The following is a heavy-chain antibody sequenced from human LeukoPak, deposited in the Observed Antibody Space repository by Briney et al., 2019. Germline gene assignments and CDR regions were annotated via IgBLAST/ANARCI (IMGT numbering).Heavy chain of an antibody. CDR3: ARVPASRLYYYYYYMDV. D-gene: IGHD6-25*01. Sequence: SETLSLTCAVYGGSFSGYYWSWIRQPPGKGLEWIGEINHSGSTNYNPSLKSRVTISVDTSKNQFSLKLSSVTAADTAVYYCARVPASRLYYYYYYMDVWGKGTTVTVSS. J-gene: IGHJ6*03. V-gene: IGHV4-34*01. CDR2: INHSGST. CDR1: GGSFSGYY.